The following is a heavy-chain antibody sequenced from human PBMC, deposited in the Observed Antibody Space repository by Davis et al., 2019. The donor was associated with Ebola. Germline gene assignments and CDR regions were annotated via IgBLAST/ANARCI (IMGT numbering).Heavy chain of an antibody. CDR1: GYTFTSYY. CDR2: MNPNSGNT. Sequence: ASVKVSCKASGYTFTSYYMHWVRQAPGQGLEWMGWMNPNSGNTGYAQKFQGRVTMTRNTSISTAYMELSSLRSEDTAVYYCARGRRAAAGTRWFDPWGQGTLVTVSS. CDR3: ARGRRAAAGTRWFDP. D-gene: IGHD6-13*01. V-gene: IGHV1-8*02. J-gene: IGHJ5*02.